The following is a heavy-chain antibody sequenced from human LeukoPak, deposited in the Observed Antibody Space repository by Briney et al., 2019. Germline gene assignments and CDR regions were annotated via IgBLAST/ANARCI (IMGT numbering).Heavy chain of an antibody. J-gene: IGHJ4*02. CDR2: ISGSGGST. D-gene: IGHD5-18*01. CDR1: GFTFSSYA. Sequence: PGGSLRLSCAASGFTFSSYAMSWVRQAPGKGLEWVSAISGSGGSTYYADSVKGRFTISRDNSKNTLYLQMNSLRAEDTAVYYCAKDGPVDTAMAPWYFDYWGQGTLVTVSS. V-gene: IGHV3-23*01. CDR3: AKDGPVDTAMAPWYFDY.